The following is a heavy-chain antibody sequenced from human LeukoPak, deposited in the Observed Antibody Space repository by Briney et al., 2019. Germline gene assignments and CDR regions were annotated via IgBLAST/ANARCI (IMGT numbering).Heavy chain of an antibody. CDR1: GFTFSDYW. Sequence: PGGSLRLSCAASGFTFSDYWIHWVRQAPGKGLEWVSSISSSSSYIYYADSVKGRFTISRDNAKNSLYLQMNSLRAEDTAVHYCARGSRWFGESHTDYWGQGTLVTVSS. D-gene: IGHD3-10*01. J-gene: IGHJ4*02. V-gene: IGHV3-21*01. CDR2: ISSSSSYI. CDR3: ARGSRWFGESHTDY.